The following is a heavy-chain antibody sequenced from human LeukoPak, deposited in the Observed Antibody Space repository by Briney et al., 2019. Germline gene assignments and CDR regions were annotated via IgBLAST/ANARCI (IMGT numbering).Heavy chain of an antibody. CDR1: GGSISSSSYY. CDR3: ARFTKDIVVVPAATPTDAFDI. Sequence: SETLSLTCTVSGGSISSSSYYWGWIRQPPGKGLEWIGSTYYSGSTYYNPSLKSRVTISVDTSKNQFSLKLSSVTAADTAVYYCARFTKDIVVVPAATPTDAFDIWGQGTMVTVSS. D-gene: IGHD2-2*01. V-gene: IGHV4-39*01. CDR2: TYYSGST. J-gene: IGHJ3*02.